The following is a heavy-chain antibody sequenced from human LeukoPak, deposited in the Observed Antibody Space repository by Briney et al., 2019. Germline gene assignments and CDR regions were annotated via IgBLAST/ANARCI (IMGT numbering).Heavy chain of an antibody. J-gene: IGHJ6*03. V-gene: IGHV3-33*06. CDR2: IWYDESNI. D-gene: IGHD6-13*01. Sequence: GGSLTLSCAVSGFMFSDYGVHWLRQAPAKGREWVAAIWYDESNIYCANSVKGPFTSSRNNSKNAPNQQMNSQRAEDTADYYSAKDGAREAALYYNYMDVWGNGTTVTVSS. CDR3: AKDGAREAALYYNYMDV. CDR1: GFMFSDYG.